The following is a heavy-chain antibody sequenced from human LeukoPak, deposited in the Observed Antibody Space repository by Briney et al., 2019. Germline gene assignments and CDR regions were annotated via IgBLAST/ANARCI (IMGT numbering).Heavy chain of an antibody. J-gene: IGHJ1*01. CDR2: VSGSGGST. V-gene: IGHV3-23*01. CDR3: AYYYDSSGYYSGYFQH. CDR1: GFTFSSYA. Sequence: GGSLGLSCAASGFTFSSYAMSWVRQAPGKGLEWVSAVSGSGGSTYYADSVKGRFTISRDNSKNTLYLQMNSLSAEDTAVYYCAYYYDSSGYYSGYFQHWGQGTLVTVSS. D-gene: IGHD3-22*01.